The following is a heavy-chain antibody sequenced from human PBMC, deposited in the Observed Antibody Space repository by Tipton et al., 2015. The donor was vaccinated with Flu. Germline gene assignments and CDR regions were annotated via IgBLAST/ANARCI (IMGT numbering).Heavy chain of an antibody. CDR2: FYSSGIN. Sequence: LSCTVSGGSISSSYWTWLRQPAGKGLEWVGRFYSSGINNYNPSLKSRVSMSIDTSKNQFSLKLTSVTAADTAVYYCAREGSARGLDFWGQGTLVTVSS. CDR1: GGSISSSY. V-gene: IGHV4-4*07. CDR3: AREGSARGLDF. D-gene: IGHD3-10*01. J-gene: IGHJ4*02.